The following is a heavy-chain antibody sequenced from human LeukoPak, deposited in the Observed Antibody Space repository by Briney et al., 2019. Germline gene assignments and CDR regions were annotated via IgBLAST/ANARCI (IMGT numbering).Heavy chain of an antibody. CDR1: GFTFSSYG. Sequence: AGGSLRLSCAASGFTFSSYGMHWVRQAPGKGLEWVAVIWSDGTNKFYADSVKGRFTISRDNSKNTMYMQMNSLRADDTAVYYCARPPSGYVYFDYWGQGTLVTVCS. CDR2: IWSDGTNK. V-gene: IGHV3-33*01. D-gene: IGHD5-12*01. J-gene: IGHJ4*02. CDR3: ARPPSGYVYFDY.